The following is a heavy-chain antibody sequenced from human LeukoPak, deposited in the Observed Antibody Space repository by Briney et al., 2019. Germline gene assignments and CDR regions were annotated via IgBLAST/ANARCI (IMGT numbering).Heavy chain of an antibody. J-gene: IGHJ3*01. V-gene: IGHV3-53*01. D-gene: IGHD2-2*01. CDR2: LSSGDNT. Sequence: GGSLRLSCAASGFNVNSYYMSWVRQAPGRGLEWVSALSSGDNTHYADSGNGRFTISRDNSKNTLYLQLNSLRAEDTAVYYCARRYCSTCPTGHAFDLXXXXTXVTVSS. CDR3: ARRYCSTCPTGHAFDL. CDR1: GFNVNSYY.